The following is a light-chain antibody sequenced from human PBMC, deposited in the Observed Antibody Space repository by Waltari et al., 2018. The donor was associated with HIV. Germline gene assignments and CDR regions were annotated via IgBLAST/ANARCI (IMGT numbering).Light chain of an antibody. CDR1: NSDLGAYNY. Sequence: QSALTQPASVSGSPGQSITISCTGTNSDLGAYNYVSWYQQHPGKAPKLLIYEVSNRPSGVSNPFSGSKSGTTASLTISGLQAEDEADYYCSSYTGTSTLYVFGPGTKVTVL. CDR3: SSYTGTSTLYV. CDR2: EVS. J-gene: IGLJ1*01. V-gene: IGLV2-14*01.